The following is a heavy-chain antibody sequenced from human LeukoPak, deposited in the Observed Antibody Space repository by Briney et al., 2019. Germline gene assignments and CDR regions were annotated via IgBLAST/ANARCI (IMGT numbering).Heavy chain of an antibody. CDR1: GGSFSGYY. V-gene: IGHV4-34*01. CDR2: INHSGST. Sequence: PSETLSLTCAVHGGSFSGYYWSWIRQPPGKGLEWIGEINHSGSTNYNPSLKSRVTISVDTSKNQFSLKLSSVTAADTAVYYCASFYGDYSPFDYWGQGTLVTVSA. CDR3: ASFYGDYSPFDY. J-gene: IGHJ4*02. D-gene: IGHD4-17*01.